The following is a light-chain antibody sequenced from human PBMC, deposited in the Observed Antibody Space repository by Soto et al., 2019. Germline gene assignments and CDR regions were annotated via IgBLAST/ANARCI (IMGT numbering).Light chain of an antibody. CDR3: QQYDKFPIT. Sequence: DIQITQSASILSPSVGDRVTITSRASQSIRSWLAWYQQKPEKAPKSLIYAASSLQSGVPSRFNGSGSGTDFTLTISNLQPEDFATYYCQQYDKFPITFGQGTRLEIK. J-gene: IGKJ5*01. CDR2: AAS. V-gene: IGKV1D-16*01. CDR1: QSIRSW.